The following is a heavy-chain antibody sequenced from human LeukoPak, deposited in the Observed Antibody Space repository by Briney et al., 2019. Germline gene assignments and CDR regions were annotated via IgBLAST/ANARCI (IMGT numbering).Heavy chain of an antibody. CDR1: GFTFSSYV. J-gene: IGHJ4*02. CDR3: AKGPLTGTFPDF. D-gene: IGHD1-20*01. CDR2: ISGSGGST. V-gene: IGHV3-23*01. Sequence: GGSLRLSCAASGFTFSSYVMTWVRQAPGKGLEWVSTISGSGGSTFYADSVKGRFTISRDNSKNTPFLQTNSLRADDTAVYYCAKGPLTGTFPDFWGQGTLVTVSS.